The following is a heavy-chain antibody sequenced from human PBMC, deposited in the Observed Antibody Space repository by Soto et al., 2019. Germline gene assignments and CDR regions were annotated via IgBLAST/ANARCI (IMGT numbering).Heavy chain of an antibody. J-gene: IGHJ4*02. CDR2: ISSSSTYT. D-gene: IGHD1-26*01. V-gene: IGHV3-11*06. Sequence: PGGSLRLSCATSGFTFSDYYMSWVRQAPGKGLEWVSYISSSSTYTNYADSVKGRFTISRDNAKNSLYLQMNSLRAEDTAVYYCAGKQWEPSGNYYFDYWGQGTLVTVSS. CDR3: AGKQWEPSGNYYFDY. CDR1: GFTFSDYY.